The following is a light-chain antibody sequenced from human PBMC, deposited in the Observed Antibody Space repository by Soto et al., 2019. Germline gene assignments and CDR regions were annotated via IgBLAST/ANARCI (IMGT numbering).Light chain of an antibody. Sequence: EIAMTQSPATLSVSPGERATLSCRASQSVSSNLAWYQHKPGQAPRLLIYHTSNRATGIPARFSGSGSGTDFTLTISSLEPEDFAVYYCHQRQSWPRTFGQGTKVDIK. CDR2: HTS. V-gene: IGKV3-11*01. CDR1: QSVSSN. CDR3: HQRQSWPRT. J-gene: IGKJ1*01.